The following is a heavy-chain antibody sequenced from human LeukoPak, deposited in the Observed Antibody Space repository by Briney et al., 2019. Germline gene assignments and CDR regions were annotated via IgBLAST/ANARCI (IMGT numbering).Heavy chain of an antibody. J-gene: IGHJ5*02. V-gene: IGHV1-2*02. CDR3: ARDGILLWFGDPSGGWFDP. Sequence: ASVKVSCKASGYTFTGYYMHWVRQAPGQGLEWMGWINPNSGGTNYAQKFQGRVTMTRDTSISTAYMELSRLRSDDTAVYPCARDGILLWFGDPSGGWFDPWGQGTLVTVSS. CDR2: INPNSGGT. D-gene: IGHD3-10*01. CDR1: GYTFTGYY.